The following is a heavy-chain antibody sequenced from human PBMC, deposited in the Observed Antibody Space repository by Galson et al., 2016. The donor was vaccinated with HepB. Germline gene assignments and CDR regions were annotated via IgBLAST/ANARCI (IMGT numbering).Heavy chain of an antibody. CDR3: ARRRVAGTKLWVD. J-gene: IGHJ4*01. V-gene: IGHV4-39*01. D-gene: IGHD6-19*01. CDR2: LSYRGKP. Sequence: SETLSLTCTVSGGSINSDAFHWGWIRQPPGKGLEWVATLSYRGKPSYNPSLNSRVAIFRDTSKNQLSLNLTSVTAADTAVYYCARRRVAGTKLWVDWGRGTRVTVSS. CDR1: GGSINSDAFH.